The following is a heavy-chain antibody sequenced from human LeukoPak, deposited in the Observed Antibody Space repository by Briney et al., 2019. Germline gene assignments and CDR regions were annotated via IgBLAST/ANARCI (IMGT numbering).Heavy chain of an antibody. J-gene: IGHJ5*02. V-gene: IGHV3-74*01. CDR2: IYVDGRTT. Sequence: GGSLRLSCVASGFTFSNYWLHWVRQPPGKGLVWVSRIYVDGRTTNYADSVKGRFTISRDNAKNTVYLEMNSLSVEDTATYYCIRDFRSADLWGQGTLVTVTS. CDR1: GFTFSNYW. CDR3: IRDFRSADL.